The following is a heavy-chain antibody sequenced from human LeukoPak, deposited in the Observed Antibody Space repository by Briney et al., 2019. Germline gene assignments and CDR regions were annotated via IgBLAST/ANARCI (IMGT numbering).Heavy chain of an antibody. J-gene: IGHJ4*02. CDR2: IIPIFGTA. CDR1: GGTFSSYA. Sequence: SVKVSCKASGGTFSSYAISWVRQAPGQGLEWMGRIIPIFGTANYAQKFQGRVTITTDESTSTAYMELSSLRSEDTTVYYCAKDWDAAVRPVFDYWGQGTLAPVSS. V-gene: IGHV1-69*05. D-gene: IGHD6-6*01. CDR3: AKDWDAAVRPVFDY.